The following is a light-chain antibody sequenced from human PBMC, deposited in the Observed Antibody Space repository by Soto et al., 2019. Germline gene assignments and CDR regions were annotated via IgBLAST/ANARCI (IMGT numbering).Light chain of an antibody. CDR2: AAS. CDR3: QQSYDVPPT. V-gene: IGKV1-39*01. Sequence: DVQMTQSPSSLSASVGDRVTMTCRASQNINNHLNWYQQKPGKAPKLLIFAASTLQTGVPSNFSGSGSGTDFTLIISSLQPEDFGTYFCQQSYDVPPTFGQGTRLEIK. J-gene: IGKJ5*01. CDR1: QNINNH.